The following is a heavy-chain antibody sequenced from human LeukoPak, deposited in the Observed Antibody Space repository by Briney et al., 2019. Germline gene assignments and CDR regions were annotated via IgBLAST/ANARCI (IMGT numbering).Heavy chain of an antibody. CDR2: ISTSGSTI. D-gene: IGHD6-19*01. CDR3: ARLEARYSSGWVPFDY. Sequence: GGSLRLSCAASGFTFSDYYMSWIRQAPGKGLEWLSYISTSGSTIHYADSVKGRFTISRDNARNSVDLQMNRLRADDTAFYYCARLEARYSSGWVPFDYWGQGILVTVSS. J-gene: IGHJ4*02. V-gene: IGHV3-11*04. CDR1: GFTFSDYY.